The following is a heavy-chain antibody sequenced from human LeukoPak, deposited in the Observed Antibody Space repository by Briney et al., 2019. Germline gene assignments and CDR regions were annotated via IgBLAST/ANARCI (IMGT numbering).Heavy chain of an antibody. D-gene: IGHD3-22*01. CDR2: IYYSGST. CDR1: GGSVSSGSYY. CDR3: ARANYDSSGYYYVDWFDP. J-gene: IGHJ5*02. V-gene: IGHV4-31*03. Sequence: SETLSLTCTVSGGSVSSGSYYWSWIRQHPGKGLEWIGYIYYSGSTYYNPSLKSRVTISVDTSKNQFSLKLSSVTAADTAVYYCARANYDSSGYYYVDWFDPWGQGTLVTVSS.